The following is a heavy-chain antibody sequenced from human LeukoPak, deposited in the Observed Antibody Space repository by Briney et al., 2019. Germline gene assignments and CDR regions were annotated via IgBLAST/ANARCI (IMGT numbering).Heavy chain of an antibody. Sequence: GGSLRLSCAASGFIFSSYSMNWVRQAPGKGLEWVAVISYDGSNKYYADSVKGRFTISRDNSKNTLYLQMNSLRAEDTAVYYCARERPMIVVVITPSGGMDVWGQGTTVTVSS. CDR1: GFIFSSYS. J-gene: IGHJ6*02. D-gene: IGHD3-22*01. V-gene: IGHV3-30*03. CDR3: ARERPMIVVVITPSGGMDV. CDR2: ISYDGSNK.